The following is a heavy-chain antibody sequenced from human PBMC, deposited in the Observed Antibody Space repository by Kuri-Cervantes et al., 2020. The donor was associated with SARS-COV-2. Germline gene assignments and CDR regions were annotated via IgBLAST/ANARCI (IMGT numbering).Heavy chain of an antibody. D-gene: IGHD2-8*01. CDR1: GFSLSTSGMR. J-gene: IGHJ3*02. CDR3: AGLLLMVYDDAFDI. CDR2: INHSGST. V-gene: IGHV4-39*01. Sequence: SGPTLVKPTQTLTLTCTFSGFSLSTSGMRVSWIRQPPGKGLEWIGEINHSGSTNYNPSLKSRVTISVDTSKNQFSLKLSSVTAADTAVYYCAGLLLMVYDDAFDIWGQGTMVTVSS.